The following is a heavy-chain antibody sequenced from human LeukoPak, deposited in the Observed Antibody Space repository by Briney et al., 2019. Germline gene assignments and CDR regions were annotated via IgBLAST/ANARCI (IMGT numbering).Heavy chain of an antibody. V-gene: IGHV4-59*01. CDR3: AGGVTTLRYYMDV. CDR2: IYYSGSI. Sequence: PSETLSLTCTVSGGSISSYYWSWIRQPPGKGLEWIGYIYYSGSINYNPSLKSRVTISVDTSKNQFSLKLSSVTAADTAVYYCAGGVTTLRYYMDVWGKGTTVTVSS. J-gene: IGHJ6*03. D-gene: IGHD1-14*01. CDR1: GGSISSYY.